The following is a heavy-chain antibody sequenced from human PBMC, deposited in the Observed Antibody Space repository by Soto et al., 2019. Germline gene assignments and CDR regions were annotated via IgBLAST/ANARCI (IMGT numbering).Heavy chain of an antibody. D-gene: IGHD6-19*01. CDR3: AKQAGYSSDPFDY. CDR2: ISGGGGTT. CDR1: GFTFSNYA. V-gene: IGHV3-23*01. J-gene: IGHJ4*02. Sequence: PRGSLRLSCAASGFTFSNYAMSWVRQAPGKGLEWVSIISGGGGTTYYADSVKGRFTISRDNSKNTVHLQINSLRVEDTAVYYCAKQAGYSSDPFDYWGQGTLVTVSS.